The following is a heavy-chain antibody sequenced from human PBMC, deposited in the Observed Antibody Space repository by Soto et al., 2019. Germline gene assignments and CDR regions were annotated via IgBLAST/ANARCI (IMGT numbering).Heavy chain of an antibody. J-gene: IGHJ6*02. CDR1: GGSFSGNY. V-gene: IGHV4-34*01. CDR2: FSDSGST. Sequence: QVQLQQGGAGLLKPSETLSLICAVYGGSFSGNYWSWIRQPPGKGLEWIGEFSDSGSTNYNPSLKSRVTISEDMSKSQFSLKLSSVTAADTAVYYCARGNFYYGLAVWGRGTTVTVSS. CDR3: ARGNFYYGLAV.